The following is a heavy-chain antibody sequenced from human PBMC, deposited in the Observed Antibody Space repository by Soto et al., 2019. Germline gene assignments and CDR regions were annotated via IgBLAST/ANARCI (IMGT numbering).Heavy chain of an antibody. V-gene: IGHV3-64D*08. CDR3: VKDRAVDF. J-gene: IGHJ6*02. CDR1: GFTFSSYA. CDR2: VSSNGNPT. Sequence: GGSLRLSCSVSGFTFSSYAMHWVRQAPGKGLEYVSSVSSNGNPTYYADSVKGRFTISRDNSKSTLYLQMNSLRPEDTAVYYCVKDRAVDFWGRGPRSPSP.